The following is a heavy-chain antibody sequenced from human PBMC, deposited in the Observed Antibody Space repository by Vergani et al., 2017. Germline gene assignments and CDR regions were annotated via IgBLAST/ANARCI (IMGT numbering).Heavy chain of an antibody. CDR1: GGTFSSYT. J-gene: IGHJ1*01. Sequence: QVQLVQSGAEVKKPGSSVKVSCKASGGTFSSYTISWVRQAPGQGLEWMGRIIPILGIANYAQKFQGRVTITADKSTSTAYMELSSLRSEDTAVYYCAIAVAVAQAEYFQHWGQGTLVTVSS. V-gene: IGHV1-69*02. CDR2: IIPILGIA. D-gene: IGHD6-19*01. CDR3: AIAVAVAQAEYFQH.